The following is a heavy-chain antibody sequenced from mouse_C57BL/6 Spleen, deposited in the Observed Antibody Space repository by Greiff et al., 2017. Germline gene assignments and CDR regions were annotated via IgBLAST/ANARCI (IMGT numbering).Heavy chain of an antibody. CDR3: TDRTGTGAMAY. J-gene: IGHJ4*01. V-gene: IGHV6-3*01. CDR2: IRLKSDNYAT. CDR1: GFTFSNYW. D-gene: IGHD4-1*01. Sequence: EVKLMESGGGLVQPGGSMKLSCVASGFTFSNYWMNWVRQSPEKGLEWVAQIRLKSDNYATHYAESVKGRFTISRDDSKSSVYLQMNNLRAEDTGIYYCTDRTGTGAMAYWGQGTSVPVSS.